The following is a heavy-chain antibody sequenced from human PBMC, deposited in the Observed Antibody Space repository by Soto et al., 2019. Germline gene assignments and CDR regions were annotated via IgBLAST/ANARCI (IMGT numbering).Heavy chain of an antibody. V-gene: IGHV3-23*01. CDR2: ISGSGGST. D-gene: IGHD6-19*01. CDR1: GFTFSTYA. J-gene: IGHJ4*02. CDR3: AKRDPPAVAVTGTIF. Sequence: GGSLRLSCAASGFTFSTYAMAWVRQAPGKGLEWVSAISGSGGSTYYADAVKGRFTISRDNSKNTLYLQMNSLRVEDTAIYYCAKRDPPAVAVTGTIFWGQGALVTVSS.